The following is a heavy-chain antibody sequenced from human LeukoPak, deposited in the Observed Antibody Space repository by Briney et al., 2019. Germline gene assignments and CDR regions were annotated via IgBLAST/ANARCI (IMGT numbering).Heavy chain of an antibody. Sequence: SETLSLTCTVSGGSISSYYWSWIRQPPGKGLEWIGYIYYSGSTNYNPSLRSRVTISVDTSKNQLSLKLSSVTAADTAVYYCARAGIQLWNGSFDYWGQGTLVTVSS. CDR3: ARAGIQLWNGSFDY. CDR1: GGSISSYY. V-gene: IGHV4-59*01. CDR2: IYYSGST. D-gene: IGHD5-18*01. J-gene: IGHJ4*02.